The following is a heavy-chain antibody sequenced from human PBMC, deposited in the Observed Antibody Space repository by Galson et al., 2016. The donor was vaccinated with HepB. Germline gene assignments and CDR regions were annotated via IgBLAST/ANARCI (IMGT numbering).Heavy chain of an antibody. Sequence: SLRLSCAASGFTFSAYPMNWVRQAPGKGLEWVSHINHDSSAMNYALSMKDRFTISRDNVKNSLFLQMDSLSDEDTAVYYCARDINWGLDYWGQGTLVTVSS. V-gene: IGHV3-48*02. J-gene: IGHJ4*02. D-gene: IGHD7-27*01. CDR2: INHDSSAM. CDR1: GFTFSAYP. CDR3: ARDINWGLDY.